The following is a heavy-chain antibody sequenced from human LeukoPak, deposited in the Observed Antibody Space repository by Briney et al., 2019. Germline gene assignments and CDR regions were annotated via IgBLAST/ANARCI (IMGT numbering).Heavy chain of an antibody. D-gene: IGHD3-10*01. CDR3: SKTDGDYGSGSYQN. Sequence: SQTLSLTCAISGDSVSSSSAAWNWIRQSPSRGLEWLGRTYYRSKWYNDYAVSVKSRITINPDTSKNQFSLQLNSVTPEDTAVYYCSKTDGDYGSGSYQNWGQGTLVTVSS. J-gene: IGHJ4*02. V-gene: IGHV6-1*01. CDR2: TYYRSKWYN. CDR1: GDSVSSSSAA.